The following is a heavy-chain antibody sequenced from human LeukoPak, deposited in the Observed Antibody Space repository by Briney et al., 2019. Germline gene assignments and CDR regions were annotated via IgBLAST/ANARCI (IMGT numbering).Heavy chain of an antibody. CDR3: TRSIVVVSGTWAFDI. J-gene: IGHJ3*02. CDR2: IRSKAYGGTT. Sequence: GGSLRLSCAASGFTFSSYAMSWFRQAPGKGLEWVGFIRSKAYGGTTEYAASVKGRFTISRDDSKSIAYLQMNSLKTEDTAVYYCTRSIVVVSGTWAFDIWGQGTMVTVSS. D-gene: IGHD3-22*01. CDR1: GFTFSSYA. V-gene: IGHV3-49*03.